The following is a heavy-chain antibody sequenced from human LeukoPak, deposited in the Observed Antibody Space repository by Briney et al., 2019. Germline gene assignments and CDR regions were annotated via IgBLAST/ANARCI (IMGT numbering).Heavy chain of an antibody. V-gene: IGHV3-66*04. D-gene: IGHD6-13*01. J-gene: IGHJ6*02. Sequence: GGSLRLSCAASGFTFSNAWMSWVRQAPGKGLEWVSVIYSGGSTYYADSVKGRFTISRDNSKNTLYLQMNSLRAEDTAVYYCARLPSGIAAAGGYYYGMDVWGQGTTVTVSS. CDR1: GFTFSNAW. CDR3: ARLPSGIAAAGGYYYGMDV. CDR2: IYSGGST.